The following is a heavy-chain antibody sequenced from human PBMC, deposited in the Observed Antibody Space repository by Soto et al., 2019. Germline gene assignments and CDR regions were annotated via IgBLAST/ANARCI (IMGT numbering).Heavy chain of an antibody. CDR1: GYSFTNYW. V-gene: IGHV5-51*01. CDR2: IYPGDSET. D-gene: IGHD5-12*01. J-gene: IGHJ4*02. CDR3: ASSADIVAPTFDY. Sequence: GESLKISCKGSGYSFTNYWIGWVRQMPGKGLEWMGIIYPGDSETRYSPSFQGQVTISADKSISTAYLQWSSLKASDTAMYYCASSADIVAPTFDYWGQGTLVTVSS.